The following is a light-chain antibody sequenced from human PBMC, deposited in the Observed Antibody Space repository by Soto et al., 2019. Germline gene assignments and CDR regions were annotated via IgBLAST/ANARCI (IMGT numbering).Light chain of an antibody. CDR3: QQSYSTSP. CDR1: QSISSY. J-gene: IGKJ4*01. CDR2: AAS. Sequence: DIQMTQSPSSLSASVGDRVTITCRASQSISSYLNWYQQNPGKAPKLLIYAASSLQSGVPSRFSGSGSGTDFTLTISSLQPEDFATYYCQQSYSTSPFGGGTKVEIK. V-gene: IGKV1-39*01.